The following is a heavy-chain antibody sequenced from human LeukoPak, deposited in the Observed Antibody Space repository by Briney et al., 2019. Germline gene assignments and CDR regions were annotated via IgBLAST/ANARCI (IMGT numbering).Heavy chain of an antibody. D-gene: IGHD1-26*01. CDR3: TTDGLHLPSWGPTSY. J-gene: IGHJ4*02. Sequence: GGSLRLSCAASGFTVSSNYMSWVRQAPGKGLEWVSVIYSGGSTYYADSVKGRFTISRDNSKNTLYLQMNSLRAEDTAVYYCTTDGLHLPSWGPTSYWGQGTLVTVSS. CDR1: GFTVSSNY. V-gene: IGHV3-66*01. CDR2: IYSGGST.